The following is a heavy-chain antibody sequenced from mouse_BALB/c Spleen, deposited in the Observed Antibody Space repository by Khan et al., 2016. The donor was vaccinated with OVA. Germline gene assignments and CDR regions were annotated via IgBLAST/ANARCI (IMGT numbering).Heavy chain of an antibody. CDR1: GFTFIDYG. CDR2: ISSVAYSI. V-gene: IGHV5-15*02. CDR3: AGGGFAY. Sequence: EVELVESGGGLVQPGGSRKLSCAASGFTFIDYGMAWVRQTPGKGPEWIAFISSVAYSIYYADTVKGRFTISRENAKNTLYLEMSSLRSDDTAMYYGAGGGFAYWGQGTLVTVSA. J-gene: IGHJ3*01.